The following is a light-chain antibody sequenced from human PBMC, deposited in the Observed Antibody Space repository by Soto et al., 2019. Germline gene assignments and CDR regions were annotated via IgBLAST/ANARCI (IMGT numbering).Light chain of an antibody. Sequence: SYELTQPLSVSVALGQTARITCGANNIGRKNVHWYQVNPGQAPVLVIYRDSNRPSGIPEQFSGSNSGNTATLAISGAQAGDDADYYCQVWDSGTVVFGGGTKLTVL. CDR2: RDS. V-gene: IGLV3-9*01. CDR1: NIGRKN. CDR3: QVWDSGTVV. J-gene: IGLJ3*02.